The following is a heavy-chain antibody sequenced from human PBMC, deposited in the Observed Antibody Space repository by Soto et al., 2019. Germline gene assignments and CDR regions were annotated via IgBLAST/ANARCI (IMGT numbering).Heavy chain of an antibody. V-gene: IGHV1-69*04. CDR3: ARDGGRAAATGAFDI. Sequence: ASVKVSCKASGGTFSSYTISWVRQAPGQGLEWMGRIIPILGIANYAQKFQGRVTITADKSTSTAYMELSSLRSEDTAVYYCARDGGRAAATGAFDIWGQGTMVTVSS. CDR1: GGTFSSYT. J-gene: IGHJ3*02. D-gene: IGHD6-13*01. CDR2: IIPILGIA.